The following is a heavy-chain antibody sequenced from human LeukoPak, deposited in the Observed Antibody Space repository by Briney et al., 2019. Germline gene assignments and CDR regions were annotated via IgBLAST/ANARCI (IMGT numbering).Heavy chain of an antibody. Sequence: AGGSLRLSCAASGFTFSSYAMSWVRQAPGKGLEWVSSISSSSSYIYYADSVKGRFTISRDNAKNSLYLQMNSLRAEDTAVYYCARGIAVAGPKYYFDYWGQGTLVTVSS. CDR3: ARGIAVAGPKYYFDY. D-gene: IGHD6-19*01. V-gene: IGHV3-21*01. CDR2: ISSSSSYI. J-gene: IGHJ4*02. CDR1: GFTFSSYA.